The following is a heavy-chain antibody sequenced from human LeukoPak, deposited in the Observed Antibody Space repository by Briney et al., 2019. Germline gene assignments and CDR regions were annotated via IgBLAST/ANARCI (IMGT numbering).Heavy chain of an antibody. V-gene: IGHV1-69*01. D-gene: IGHD3-10*01. CDR2: IIPIFGTA. J-gene: IGHJ4*02. CDR1: GGTFSSYA. CDR3: AIQYGSGSYYRFNYFDY. Sequence: SVKVSCKASGGTFSSYAISWVRQAPGQGLEWMGGIIPIFGTANYAQKFQGRVTITADESTGTAYMELSSLRSEDTAVYYCAIQYGSGSYYRFNYFDYWGQGTLVTVSS.